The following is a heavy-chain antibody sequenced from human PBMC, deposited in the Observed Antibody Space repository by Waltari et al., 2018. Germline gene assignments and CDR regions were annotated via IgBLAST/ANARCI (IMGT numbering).Heavy chain of an antibody. CDR2: IYYTGST. CDR1: GGSISGVY. CDR3: ARGGGGDWEWFDP. Sequence: QVQLQESGPSLLKPSETLCLICTVSGGSISGVYWSWVRQPPGKGLDWIGYIYYTGSTNFNPSLKSRVTLSVDTSKNHFSLKLSSVTAADTAFYYCARGGGGDWEWFDPWGQGTLVTVSS. V-gene: IGHV4-59*01. D-gene: IGHD2-21*02. J-gene: IGHJ5*02.